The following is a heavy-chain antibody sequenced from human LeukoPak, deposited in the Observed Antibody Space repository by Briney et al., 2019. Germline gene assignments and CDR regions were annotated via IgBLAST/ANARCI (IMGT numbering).Heavy chain of an antibody. CDR2: INSDGTTT. V-gene: IGHV3-74*01. D-gene: IGHD2-15*01. CDR3: ARRYCTGGSCYADY. CDR1: GFIFSSYW. Sequence: PGGSLRLSCAASGFIFSSYWMHWVRQAPGKGLVWVSRINSDGTTTSYADSVKGRFTISRDNAKNTLYLQMNSLRAEDTAVYYCARRYCTGGSCYADYWGQGTLVTVSP. J-gene: IGHJ4*02.